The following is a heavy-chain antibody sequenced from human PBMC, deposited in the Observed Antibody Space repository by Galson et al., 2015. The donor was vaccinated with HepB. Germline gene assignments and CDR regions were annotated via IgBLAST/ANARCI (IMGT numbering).Heavy chain of an antibody. D-gene: IGHD4-17*01. CDR1: GYSISSGYY. V-gene: IGHV4-38-2*02. CDR3: ARVRGGDYAPLKDGMDV. J-gene: IGHJ6*02. CDR2: IYHSGST. Sequence: ETLSLTCTVSGYSISSGYYWGWIRQPPGKGLEWIGSIYHSGSTYYNPSLKSRVTISVDTSKNQFSLKLSSVTAADTAVYYCARVRGGDYAPLKDGMDVWGQVTTVTVSS.